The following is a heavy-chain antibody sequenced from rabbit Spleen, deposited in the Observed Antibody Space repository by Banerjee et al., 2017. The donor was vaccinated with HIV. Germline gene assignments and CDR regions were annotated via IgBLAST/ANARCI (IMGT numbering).Heavy chain of an antibody. CDR2: IDVSKRGNT. D-gene: IGHD1-1*01. J-gene: IGHJ4*01. CDR3: ARVDVGGGWYFKL. Sequence: QEQLEESGGDLVKPGASLTLTCKASGLDFSSSYWICWVRQAPGKGLEWIACIDVSKRGNTYYASWTKGRFTISETSSTTVTLQMTSLTAADTATYFCARVDVGGGWYFKLWGPGTLVTVS. V-gene: IGHV1S45*01. CDR1: GLDFSSSYW.